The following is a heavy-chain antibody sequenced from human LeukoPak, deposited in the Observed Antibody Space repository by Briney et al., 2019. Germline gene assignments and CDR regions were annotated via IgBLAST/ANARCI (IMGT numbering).Heavy chain of an antibody. CDR3: ARGPRRLIAVAGVSYFDY. CDR1: GYTFSGHY. D-gene: IGHD6-19*01. CDR2: INPNSGGT. J-gene: IGHJ4*02. V-gene: IGHV1-2*02. Sequence: ASVKVSCKASGYTFSGHYMHWVRQAPGQGLEWMGWINPNSGGTNYAQKFQGRVTMTRDTSISTVYLDLNSLRSDDTAVYFCARGPRRLIAVAGVSYFDYWGQGTLVTVPS.